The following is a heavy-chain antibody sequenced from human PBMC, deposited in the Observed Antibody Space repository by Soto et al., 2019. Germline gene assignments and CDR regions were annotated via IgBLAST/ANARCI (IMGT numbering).Heavy chain of an antibody. V-gene: IGHV3-11*01. D-gene: IGHD2-2*01. CDR1: GFTFSDYY. J-gene: IGHJ6*03. CDR3: AADCSSTSCYAWYYYYMDV. CDR2: ISSSGSTI. Sequence: GGSLRLSCAASGFTFSDYYMSWIRQAPGKGLEWVSYISSSGSTIYYADPVKGRFTISRDNAKNSLYLQMNSLRAEDTAVYYCAADCSSTSCYAWYYYYMDVWGKGTTVTVSS.